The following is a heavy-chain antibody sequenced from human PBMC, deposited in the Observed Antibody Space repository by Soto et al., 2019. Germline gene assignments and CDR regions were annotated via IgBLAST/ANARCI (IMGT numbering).Heavy chain of an antibody. V-gene: IGHV3-15*01. CDR1: GFTFSNAR. CDR2: IKSKTDGGTT. J-gene: IGHJ4*02. CDR3: TTPEALASDYFFDY. D-gene: IGHD6-6*01. Sequence: EVQLVESGGGLVKPGGSLRLSCTASGFTFSNARMTWVRQAPGKGLEWVGRIKSKTDGGTTDYAAPVKGRFTISRDDSKNTLYLQINSLKTEDTAVYYCTTPEALASDYFFDYWGQGTLVTVSS.